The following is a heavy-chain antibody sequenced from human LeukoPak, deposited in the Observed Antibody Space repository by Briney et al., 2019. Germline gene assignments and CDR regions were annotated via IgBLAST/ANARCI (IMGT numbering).Heavy chain of an antibody. CDR3: AKLGGGVTVTGLRYFDY. CDR1: GFTFSNYG. J-gene: IGHJ4*02. D-gene: IGHD6-19*01. Sequence: GGSLRLSCAASGFTFSNYGLSWVRQAPGKGLEWVSGIGSSGSTTYYADSVKGRFTISRDNSKNALYLRMNSLRAEDTAVYYCAKLGGGVTVTGLRYFDYWGQGTLVTVSS. CDR2: IGSSGSTT. V-gene: IGHV3-23*01.